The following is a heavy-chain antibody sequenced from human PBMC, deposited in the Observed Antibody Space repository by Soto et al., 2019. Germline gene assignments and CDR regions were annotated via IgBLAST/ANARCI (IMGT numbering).Heavy chain of an antibody. J-gene: IGHJ5*02. Sequence: GGSLRLSCAASGFTFSSYAMSWVRQAPGKGLEWVSAISGSGGSTYYADSVKGRFTISRDNSKNTLYLQMNSLRAEDTAVYYCAKDLQSRSQHYYGSGSGFFDPWGQGTLVTVSS. V-gene: IGHV3-23*01. CDR2: ISGSGGST. CDR1: GFTFSSYA. D-gene: IGHD3-10*01. CDR3: AKDLQSRSQHYYGSGSGFFDP.